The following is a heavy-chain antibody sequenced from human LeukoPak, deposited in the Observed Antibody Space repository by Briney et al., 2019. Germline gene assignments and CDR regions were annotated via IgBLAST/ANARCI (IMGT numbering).Heavy chain of an antibody. D-gene: IGHD3-3*01. J-gene: IGHJ5*02. Sequence: GGSLRLSCAASGFTFSNSDMTWVRQAPGKGLGSVSAISNSGDSTYYADSVKGRFTISRDNSKNTLYLQMNSLRAEDTAIYYCAKVTSGPWGQGTLVTVSS. CDR2: ISNSGDST. V-gene: IGHV3-23*01. CDR3: AKVTSGP. CDR1: GFTFSNSD.